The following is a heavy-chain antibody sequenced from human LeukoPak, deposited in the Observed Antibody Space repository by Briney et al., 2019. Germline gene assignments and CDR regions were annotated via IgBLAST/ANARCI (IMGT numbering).Heavy chain of an antibody. CDR2: INSDGSNT. CDR3: ARRKQQLVSWFDP. Sequence: QPGGSLRLSCAASGFTFSSYWMHWVRQAPGKGLVWVSRINSDGSNTSYADSVKGRFTISRDNAKNTLYLQMNSLRAEDTAVYYCARRKQQLVSWFDPWGQGTLVTVSS. CDR1: GFTFSSYW. V-gene: IGHV3-74*01. D-gene: IGHD6-13*01. J-gene: IGHJ5*02.